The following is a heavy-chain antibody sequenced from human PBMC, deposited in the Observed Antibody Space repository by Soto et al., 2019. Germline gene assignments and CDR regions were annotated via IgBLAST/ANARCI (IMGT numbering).Heavy chain of an antibody. V-gene: IGHV3-21*06. D-gene: IGHD3-22*01. CDR1: GFTFNKYS. J-gene: IGHJ4*02. CDR3: ARDLMPNDRGLGDLAY. Sequence: GGSLRLSCVASGFTFNKYSMNWVRQAPGKGLEWVSSITSKTGDQYYAASVEGRFIISRDNTKNSLSLQVTSLRDEDTAVYYCARDLMPNDRGLGDLAYWGQGTLVTVSS. CDR2: ITSKTGDQ.